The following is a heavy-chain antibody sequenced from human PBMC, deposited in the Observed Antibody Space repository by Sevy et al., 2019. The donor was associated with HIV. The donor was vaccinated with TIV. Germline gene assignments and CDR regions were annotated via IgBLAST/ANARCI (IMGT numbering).Heavy chain of an antibody. CDR2: ISSSSSYI. Sequence: GGSLRLSCAASGFTFSSYSMNWVRQAPGKGLEWVSSISSSSSYIYYADSVKGRFTISRDNAKNSLYLQMNSLRAEDTVVYYCAREEGPYTQFDYWGQGTLVTVSS. J-gene: IGHJ4*02. CDR3: AREEGPYTQFDY. V-gene: IGHV3-21*01. D-gene: IGHD1-20*01. CDR1: GFTFSSYS.